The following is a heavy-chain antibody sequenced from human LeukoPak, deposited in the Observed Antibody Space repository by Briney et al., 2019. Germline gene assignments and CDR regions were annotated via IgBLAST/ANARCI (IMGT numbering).Heavy chain of an antibody. D-gene: IGHD4-17*01. CDR2: IKPDGSEK. Sequence: LAGGSLRLSCAASGFTFSSYWMSWVRQAPGKGLEWVANIKPDGSEKYYVDSVKGRFTISRDNAKNSLYLQMNSLRVEDTAVYYCARDKYGAYFDSWGQGTLVTVSS. J-gene: IGHJ4*02. CDR3: ARDKYGAYFDS. V-gene: IGHV3-7*04. CDR1: GFTFSSYW.